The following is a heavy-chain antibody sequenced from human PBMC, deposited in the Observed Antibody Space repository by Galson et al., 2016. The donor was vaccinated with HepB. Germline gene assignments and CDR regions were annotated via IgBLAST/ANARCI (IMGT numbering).Heavy chain of an antibody. CDR3: AKAAQYCSSSSCRNWFDP. CDR2: ISWNSGNM. D-gene: IGHD2-2*01. V-gene: IGHV3-9*01. J-gene: IGHJ5*02. CDR1: GFTFDNYA. Sequence: SLRLSCAASGFTFDNYAMHWVRRAPGKGLEWVSGISWNSGNMGYADSVKGRFTISRDNAKNSLYLQMNSLRAEDTALYYCAKAAQYCSSSSCRNWFDPWGQGTLVTVSS.